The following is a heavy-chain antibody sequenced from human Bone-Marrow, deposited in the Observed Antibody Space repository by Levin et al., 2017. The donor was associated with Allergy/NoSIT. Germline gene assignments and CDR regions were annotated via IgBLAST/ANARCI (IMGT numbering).Heavy chain of an antibody. CDR1: GYTFTSYD. Sequence: GESLKISCKASGYTFTSYDINWVRQATGQGLEWMGWMNPNTGNTGYAQKFQGRVTMTRNTSIGTAYMELSSLRSEDTAVYYCAAADVGSGWFDPWGQGTLVTVSS. CDR3: AAADVGSGWFDP. CDR2: MNPNTGNT. J-gene: IGHJ5*02. V-gene: IGHV1-8*01. D-gene: IGHD6-13*01.